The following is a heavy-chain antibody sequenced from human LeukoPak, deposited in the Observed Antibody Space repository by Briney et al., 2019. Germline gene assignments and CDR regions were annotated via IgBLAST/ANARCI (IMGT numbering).Heavy chain of an antibody. CDR1: GFTFSDYY. CDR3: TTGAWIQLWLADY. D-gene: IGHD5-18*01. Sequence: GGSLRLSCAASGFTFSDYYMSWIRQAPGKGLEWVGRIKSKTDGGTADYAAPVKGRFTISRDDSKTTLYLQMNSLKAEDTAVYYCTTGAWIQLWLADYWGRGTLVTVSS. V-gene: IGHV3-15*01. J-gene: IGHJ4*02. CDR2: IKSKTDGGTA.